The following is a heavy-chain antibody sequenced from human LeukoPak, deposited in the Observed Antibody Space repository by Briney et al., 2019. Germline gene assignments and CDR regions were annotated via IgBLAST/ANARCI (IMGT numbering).Heavy chain of an antibody. CDR3: ARNGRYFDWGGGTTFDY. Sequence: PSETLSLTCAVSGGSISSGGYSWSWIRQPPGKGLEWIGYIYHSGSTNYNPSLKSRVTISVDKSKNQFSLKLSSVTAADTAVYYCARNGRYFDWGGGTTFDYWGQGTLVTVSS. D-gene: IGHD3-9*01. V-gene: IGHV4-30-2*01. J-gene: IGHJ4*02. CDR1: GGSISSGGYS. CDR2: IYHSGST.